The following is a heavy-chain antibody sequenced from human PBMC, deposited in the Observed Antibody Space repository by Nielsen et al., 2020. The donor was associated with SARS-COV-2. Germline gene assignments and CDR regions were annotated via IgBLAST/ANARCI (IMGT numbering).Heavy chain of an antibody. D-gene: IGHD3-10*01. CDR3: ARMATVETYYYGSGSYLPRPRDAFDI. CDR2: IYSGGST. V-gene: IGHV4-59*01. Sequence: WLRQPPGKGLEWIGYIYSGGSTNYNPSLKSRVTISVDTSKNQFSLKLSSVTAADTAVYYCARMATVETYYYGSGSYLPRPRDAFDIWGQGTMVTVSS. J-gene: IGHJ3*02.